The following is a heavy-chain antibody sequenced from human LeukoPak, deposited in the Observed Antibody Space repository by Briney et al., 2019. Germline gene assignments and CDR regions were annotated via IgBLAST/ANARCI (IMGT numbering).Heavy chain of an antibody. CDR2: IYSGGST. V-gene: IGHV3-53*01. D-gene: IGHD4-17*01. Sequence: GTLSLTCAVSGGSISSSNWWSWVRQPPGKGLEWVSVIYSGGSTYYADSVKGRFTISRDNSKSTLYIQMNSLRAEDTAVYYCARGHTAVTRHFDFWGQGTLVTVSS. CDR3: ARGHTAVTRHFDF. J-gene: IGHJ4*02. CDR1: GGSISSSNW.